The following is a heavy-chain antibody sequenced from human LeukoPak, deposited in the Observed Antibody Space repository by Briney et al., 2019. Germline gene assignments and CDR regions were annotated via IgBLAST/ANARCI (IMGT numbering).Heavy chain of an antibody. CDR1: GFTFSTYS. D-gene: IGHD3-10*01. J-gene: IGHJ5*02. CDR2: ISSSSTSI. Sequence: GGSLRLSCAASGFTFSTYSMNWVRQAPGKGLEWVSYISSSSTSIYYADSVKGRFTISRDNAKNSLYLQMNSLRAEDTAVYYCTRDRAFTMIRGVITNWFDPWGQGTQVTVSS. V-gene: IGHV3-48*01. CDR3: TRDRAFTMIRGVITNWFDP.